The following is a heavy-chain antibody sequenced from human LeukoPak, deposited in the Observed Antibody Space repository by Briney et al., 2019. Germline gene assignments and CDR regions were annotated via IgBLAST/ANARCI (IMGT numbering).Heavy chain of an antibody. CDR3: ARSPYISGGYGA. CDR1: GGPLCGYY. J-gene: IGHJ4*02. CDR2: INHSGST. V-gene: IGHV4-34*01. Sequence: SETLSLTCAVYGGPLCGYYWSWIRQPPGKGREWIGEINHSGSTNYNPSLKSRVTISVDTSKNQFSLELSSVTAADTAVYYCARSPYISGGYGAWGQGTLGTVSS. D-gene: IGHD6-19*01.